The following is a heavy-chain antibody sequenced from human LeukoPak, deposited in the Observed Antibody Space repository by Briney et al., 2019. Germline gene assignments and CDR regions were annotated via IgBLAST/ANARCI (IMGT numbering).Heavy chain of an antibody. J-gene: IGHJ4*02. V-gene: IGHV3-74*01. D-gene: IGHD6-13*01. Sequence: GRSLCPSCAPSAPTLTSHWTHWVRQAAREGLVWVSRINSDGSSTSYADSVKGRFTISRDNAKNTLYLEMNSLRAEDTAVYYCAIAGSHISSFDCWGQGTLATVSS. CDR1: APTLTSHW. CDR3: AIAGSHISSFDC. CDR2: INSDGSST.